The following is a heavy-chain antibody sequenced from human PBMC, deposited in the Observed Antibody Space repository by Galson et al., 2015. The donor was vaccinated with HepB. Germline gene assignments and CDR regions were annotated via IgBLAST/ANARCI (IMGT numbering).Heavy chain of an antibody. CDR1: GFTFSSYW. D-gene: IGHD6-13*01. CDR3: ARRPGYSSSHGVLPFDY. V-gene: IGHV3-7*03. Sequence: SLRLSCAASGFTFSSYWMSWVRQAPGKGLEWEANIKQDGSEKYYVDSVKGRFTISRDNAKNSLYLQMNSLRAEDTAVYYCARRPGYSSSHGVLPFDYWGQGTLVTVSS. J-gene: IGHJ4*02. CDR2: IKQDGSEK.